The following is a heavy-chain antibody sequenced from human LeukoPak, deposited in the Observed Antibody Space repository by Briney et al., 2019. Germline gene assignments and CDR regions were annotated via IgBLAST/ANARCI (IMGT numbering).Heavy chain of an antibody. D-gene: IGHD3-10*01. Sequence: SVKVSCKASGGTFSSYAISWVRRAPGQGLEWMGGIIPIFGTANYAQKFQGRVTITTDESTSTAYMELSSLRSEDTAVYYCARGPMVRGKGMDVWGQGTTVTVSS. CDR3: ARGPMVRGKGMDV. CDR1: GGTFSSYA. CDR2: IIPIFGTA. V-gene: IGHV1-69*05. J-gene: IGHJ6*02.